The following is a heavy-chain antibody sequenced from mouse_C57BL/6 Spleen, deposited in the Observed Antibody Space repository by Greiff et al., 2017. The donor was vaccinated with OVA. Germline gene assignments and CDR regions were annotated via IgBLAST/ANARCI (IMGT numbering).Heavy chain of an antibody. CDR2: ISSGSSTI. J-gene: IGHJ3*01. CDR1: GFTFSDYG. Sequence: EVNVVESGGGLVKPGGSLKLSCAASGFTFSDYGMHWVRQAPEKGLEWVAYISSGSSTIYYADTVKGRFTISRDNAKNTLFLQMTSLRSEDTAMYYCARQGFITTVAPWFAYWGQGTLVTVSA. CDR3: ARQGFITTVAPWFAY. V-gene: IGHV5-17*01. D-gene: IGHD1-1*01.